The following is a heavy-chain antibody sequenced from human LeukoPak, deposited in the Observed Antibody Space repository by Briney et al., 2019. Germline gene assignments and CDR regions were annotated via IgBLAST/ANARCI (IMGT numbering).Heavy chain of an antibody. V-gene: IGHV3-23*01. D-gene: IGHD3-22*01. Sequence: GGSLRLSCAASGFTFSSYAMSWVRQAPGKGLEWVSAISGSGGSTYYADSVKGRFTISRDNSKNTLYLQMNSLRAEDTAVYYCAKGSPSLYYYDSSGYSAYWGQGTLVTVSS. CDR2: ISGSGGST. J-gene: IGHJ4*02. CDR1: GFTFSSYA. CDR3: AKGSPSLYYYDSSGYSAY.